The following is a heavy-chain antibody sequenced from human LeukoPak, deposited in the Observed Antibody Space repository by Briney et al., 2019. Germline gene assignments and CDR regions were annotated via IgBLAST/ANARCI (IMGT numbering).Heavy chain of an antibody. Sequence: ASVKVSCKASGYTFTGYYMHWVRQAPGQGLGWMGWINPNSGGTNYAQKFQGRVTMTRDTSISTAYMELSRLRSDDTAVYYCASMDYGDYGRRYFDYWGQGTLVTVSS. CDR3: ASMDYGDYGRRYFDY. D-gene: IGHD4-17*01. CDR1: GYTFTGYY. J-gene: IGHJ4*02. CDR2: INPNSGGT. V-gene: IGHV1-2*02.